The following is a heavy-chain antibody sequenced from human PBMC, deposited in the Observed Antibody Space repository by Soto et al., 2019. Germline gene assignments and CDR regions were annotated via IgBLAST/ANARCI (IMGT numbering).Heavy chain of an antibody. V-gene: IGHV3-30*18. J-gene: IGHJ4*02. CDR3: VKRTSGEDHY. D-gene: IGHD7-27*01. Sequence: QVQLVESGGGVVQPGRSLRLSCAASRFTFSDFALHWVRQTPGTGLEWLGIISYDGSEKYYTDSVKGRFTISRDNSKNTLYLQMNSLRDEDSAVYYCVKRTSGEDHYWGQGTLVTVSS. CDR2: ISYDGSEK. CDR1: RFTFSDFA.